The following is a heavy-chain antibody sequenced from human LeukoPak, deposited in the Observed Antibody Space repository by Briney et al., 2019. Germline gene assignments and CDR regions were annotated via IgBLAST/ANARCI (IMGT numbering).Heavy chain of an antibody. CDR3: ARNWGAGHPINFDY. CDR2: ISAHNGNT. V-gene: IGHV1-18*01. CDR1: GYTFTSYG. Sequence: VASVKVSCKASGYTFTSYGISWVRQAPGQGLEWMGWISAHNGNTNYAQKLQGRVTMTTDTSTSTAYMELRSLRSDDTAVYYCARNWGAGHPINFDYWGQGTLVTVSS. D-gene: IGHD3-16*01. J-gene: IGHJ4*02.